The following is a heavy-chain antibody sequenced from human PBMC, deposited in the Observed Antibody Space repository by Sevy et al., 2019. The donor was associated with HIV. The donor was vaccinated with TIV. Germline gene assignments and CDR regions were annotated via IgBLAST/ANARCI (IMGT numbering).Heavy chain of an antibody. D-gene: IGHD6-13*01. J-gene: IGHJ3*02. Sequence: GGSLRLSCAASGFTFDDYAMHWVRQAPGKGLEWVSGISWNSGSIGYADSVKGRFTISRDNAKNSLYLQMNSLRAEDTALYYCAKHMIAAAGTDAFDIWGQGTMVTVSS. V-gene: IGHV3-9*01. CDR2: ISWNSGSI. CDR3: AKHMIAAAGTDAFDI. CDR1: GFTFDDYA.